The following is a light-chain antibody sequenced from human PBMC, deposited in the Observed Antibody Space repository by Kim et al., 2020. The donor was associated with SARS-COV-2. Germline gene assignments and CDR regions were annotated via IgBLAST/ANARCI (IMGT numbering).Light chain of an antibody. CDR3: QQIDSFPLT. V-gene: IGKV1-9*01. CDR2: AAS. Sequence: ASVGDGVTITCRASQGINSNFAWYQQKPGKAPRLLIYAASTLESGLPSRFSGRGSGTEFTLAINSLQPEDFATYYCQQIDSFPLTFGGGTKVDIK. J-gene: IGKJ4*01. CDR1: QGINSN.